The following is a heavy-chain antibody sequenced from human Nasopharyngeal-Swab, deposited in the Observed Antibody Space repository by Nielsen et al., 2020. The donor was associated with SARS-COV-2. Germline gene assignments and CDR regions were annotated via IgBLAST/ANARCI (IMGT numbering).Heavy chain of an antibody. CDR2: TRNKANSYTT. J-gene: IGHJ3*02. CDR1: GFTFSDHY. Sequence: GESLKISCAASGFTFSDHYMDWVRQAPGKGLEWVGRTRNKANSYTTEYAASVKGRFTISRDDSKNSLYLQMSSLKTEDTAVYYCARASRTTVTTNDAFDIWGQGTMVTVSS. CDR3: ARASRTTVTTNDAFDI. D-gene: IGHD4-11*01. V-gene: IGHV3-72*01.